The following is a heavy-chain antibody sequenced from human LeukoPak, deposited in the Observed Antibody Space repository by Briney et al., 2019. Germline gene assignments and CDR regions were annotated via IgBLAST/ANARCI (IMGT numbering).Heavy chain of an antibody. CDR2: INHSGST. D-gene: IGHD6-13*01. CDR3: AREERLYSSSWYPRPYYYYMDV. CDR1: GGSFSGYY. Sequence: SETLSLTCAVYGGSFSGYYWSWIRQPPGKGLEWIGEINHSGSTNYNPPLKSRVTISVDTSKNQFSLKLTSVTAADTAVYYCAREERLYSSSWYPRPYYYYMDVWGKGTTVTISS. J-gene: IGHJ6*03. V-gene: IGHV4-34*01.